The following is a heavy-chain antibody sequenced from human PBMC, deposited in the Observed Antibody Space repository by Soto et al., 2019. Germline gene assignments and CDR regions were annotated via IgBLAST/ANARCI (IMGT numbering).Heavy chain of an antibody. CDR2: IYYSGST. CDR1: GGSISSYY. V-gene: IGHV4-59*08. CDR3: ARHEGGLTTDFFDY. Sequence: QVQLQESGPGLVKPSETLSLTCTVSGGSISSYYWSWIRQPPGKGLEWIGYIYYSGSTNYNPSLKSRVTISVDTSKNQFSLKLSSVTAADTAVYYCARHEGGLTTDFFDYWGQGTLVTVSS. D-gene: IGHD1-1*01. J-gene: IGHJ4*02.